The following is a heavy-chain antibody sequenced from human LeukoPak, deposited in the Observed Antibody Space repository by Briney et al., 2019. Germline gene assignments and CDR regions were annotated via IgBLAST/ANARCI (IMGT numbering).Heavy chain of an antibody. CDR2: IKSKTDGGTT. V-gene: IGHV3-15*01. J-gene: IGHJ4*02. D-gene: IGHD1-1*01. CDR3: TTDPEKYNWNDHLDY. CDR1: GFTFSSYA. Sequence: GGSLRLSCAASGFTFSSYAMNWVRQAPGKGLEWVGRIKSKTDGGTTDYAAPVKGRFTISRDDSKNTLYLQMNSLKTEDTAVYYCTTDPEKYNWNDHLDYWGQGTLVTVSS.